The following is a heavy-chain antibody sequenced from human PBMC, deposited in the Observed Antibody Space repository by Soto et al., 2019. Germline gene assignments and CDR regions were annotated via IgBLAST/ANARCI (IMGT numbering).Heavy chain of an antibody. CDR1: GGSISSYY. Sequence: SETLSLTCTVSGGSISSYYWSWIRQPPGKGLEWIGYIYYSGSTNYNPSLKSRFTISVDTSKNQFSLKLSSVTAADTAVYYCARRCSSGFDFWGQGTLVTVSS. CDR2: IYYSGST. CDR3: ARRCSSGFDF. V-gene: IGHV4-59*08. D-gene: IGHD6-19*01. J-gene: IGHJ4*02.